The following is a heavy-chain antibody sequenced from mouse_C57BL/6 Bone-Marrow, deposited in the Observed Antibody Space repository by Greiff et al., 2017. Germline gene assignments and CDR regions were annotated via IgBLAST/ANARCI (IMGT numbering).Heavy chain of an antibody. Sequence: EVQLQQSGPELVKPGASVKISCKASGYTFTDYYMNWVKQSHGKSLEWIGDINPNNGGTSYNQKFKGKATLTVDKSSSTAYMELRSLTSEDSAVYYCASYYYYGVHYCDYWGQGTTLTVSS. J-gene: IGHJ2*01. CDR1: GYTFTDYY. D-gene: IGHD1-1*01. CDR2: INPNNGGT. CDR3: ASYYYYGVHYCDY. V-gene: IGHV1-26*01.